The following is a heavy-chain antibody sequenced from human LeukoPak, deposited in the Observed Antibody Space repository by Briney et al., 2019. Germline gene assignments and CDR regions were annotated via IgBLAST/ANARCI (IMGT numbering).Heavy chain of an antibody. CDR2: INERGTDS. D-gene: IGHD5-18*01. CDR1: GFTFSGHW. V-gene: IGHV3-74*03. Sequence: GGSLRLSCTASGFTFSGHWIHWVRQAPGMGLVWVSRINERGTDSMYAESVKGRFTISRDNAKNSLYLQMNSLRAEDTAVYYCARDSRGDTTMDQKFDYWGQGTLVTVSS. J-gene: IGHJ4*02. CDR3: ARDSRGDTTMDQKFDY.